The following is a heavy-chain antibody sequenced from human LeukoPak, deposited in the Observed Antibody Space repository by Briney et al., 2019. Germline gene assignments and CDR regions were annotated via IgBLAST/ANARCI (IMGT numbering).Heavy chain of an antibody. J-gene: IGHJ4*02. Sequence: SQTLSLTCTVSGGSISSGGYYWSWIRQHPGKGLEWIGYIYYSGSTYYNPSLKSRVTISVDTSKNQFSLKLSSVTAADTAVYYCARRVKSSSSLVGYWGQGTLVTVSS. CDR2: IYYSGST. V-gene: IGHV4-31*03. D-gene: IGHD6-6*01. CDR1: GGSISSGGYY. CDR3: ARRVKSSSSLVGY.